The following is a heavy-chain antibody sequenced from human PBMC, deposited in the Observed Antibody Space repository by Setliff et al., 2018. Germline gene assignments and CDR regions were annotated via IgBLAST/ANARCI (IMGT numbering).Heavy chain of an antibody. Sequence: GGSLRLSCAASGFTFSASTMNWVRQAPGKGLEWVGRVRTKGSTYATSYAASVEGRFIIARDDSKNTTYLQINSLTVEDTAVYYCAKGWWNYINFWGQGIQITVSS. CDR1: GFTFSAST. J-gene: IGHJ4*02. D-gene: IGHD2-15*01. V-gene: IGHV3-73*01. CDR3: AKGWWNYINF. CDR2: VRTKGSTYAT.